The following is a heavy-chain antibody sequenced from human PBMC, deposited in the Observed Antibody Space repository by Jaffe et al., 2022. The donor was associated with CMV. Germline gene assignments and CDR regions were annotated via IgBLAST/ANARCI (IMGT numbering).Heavy chain of an antibody. CDR2: IKQDGSEK. CDR3: ARGTADYYYYGMDV. J-gene: IGHJ6*02. V-gene: IGHV3-7*01. D-gene: IGHD1-1*01. CDR1: GFTFSSYW. Sequence: EVQLVESGGGLVQPGGSLRLSCAASGFTFSSYWMSWVRQAPGKGLEWVANIKQDGSEKYYVDSVKGRFTISRDNAKNSLYLQMNSLRAEDTAVYYCARGTADYYYYGMDVWGQGTTVTVSS.